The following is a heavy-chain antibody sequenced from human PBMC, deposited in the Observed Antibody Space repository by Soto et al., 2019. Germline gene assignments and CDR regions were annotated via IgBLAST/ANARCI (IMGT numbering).Heavy chain of an antibody. CDR3: TREETAAPSSWFDP. CDR2: IRSKAYGGTT. Sequence: GGSLRLSCTASGFTFGDYAMSWFRQAPGKGLEWVGFIRSKAYGGTTEYAASVKGRFTISRDDSKSIAYLQMNSLKTEDTAVYYCTREETAAPSSWFDPWGQGTLVTVSS. CDR1: GFTFGDYA. J-gene: IGHJ5*02. D-gene: IGHD2-2*01. V-gene: IGHV3-49*03.